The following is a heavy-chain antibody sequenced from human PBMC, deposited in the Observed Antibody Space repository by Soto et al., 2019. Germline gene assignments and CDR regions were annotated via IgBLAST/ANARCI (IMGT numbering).Heavy chain of an antibody. V-gene: IGHV3-30*18. CDR1: GFTFSSYG. D-gene: IGHD6-19*01. CDR2: ISYDGSNK. Sequence: GALRLSCAASGFTFSSYGMHWVRQAPGKGLEWVAVISYDGSNKYYAASVKGRFTISRDNSKNTLYLQMNSLRAEDTAVYYCAKGGTVAGTNDFDYWGQGTLVTVSS. J-gene: IGHJ4*02. CDR3: AKGGTVAGTNDFDY.